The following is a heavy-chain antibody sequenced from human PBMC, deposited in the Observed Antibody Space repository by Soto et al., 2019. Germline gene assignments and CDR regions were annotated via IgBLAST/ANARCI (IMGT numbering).Heavy chain of an antibody. J-gene: IGHJ5*02. Sequence: QVQLQESCPGLVKPSQTLSLTCTVSGGSINSGGFYWTWIRHHPGQGLEWIGYIFYSGSTYYNTSLKSRVTISIDTSKHQFALNLTSVTAADTAVYDCARFLTYSYKWVDPWGQGTLVTVSS. CDR2: IFYSGST. V-gene: IGHV4-31*03. CDR1: GGSINSGGFY. CDR3: ARFLTYSYKWVDP. D-gene: IGHD2-15*01.